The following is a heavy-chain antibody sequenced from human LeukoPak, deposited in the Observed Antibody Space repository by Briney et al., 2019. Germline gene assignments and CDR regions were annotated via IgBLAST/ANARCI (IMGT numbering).Heavy chain of an antibody. CDR3: AKDRGIAVAGTSYY. V-gene: IGHV3-23*01. Sequence: GGSLRPSCAASGFTFSSYAMSWVRQAPGKGLEWVSAISGSGGSTYYADSVKGRFTISRDNSKNTLYLQMNSLRAEDTAVYYCAKDRGIAVAGTSYYWGQGTLVTVSS. D-gene: IGHD6-19*01. CDR2: ISGSGGST. J-gene: IGHJ4*02. CDR1: GFTFSSYA.